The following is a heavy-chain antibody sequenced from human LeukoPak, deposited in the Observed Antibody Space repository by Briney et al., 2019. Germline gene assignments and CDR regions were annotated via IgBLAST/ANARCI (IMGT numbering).Heavy chain of an antibody. CDR1: GYTFTGYY. Sequence: ASVKVSCKASGYTFTGYYMHWVRQAPGQGLEWMGWINPNSGGTNYAQKFQGRVTMTRDTSISTAYMELSRLRSDDTAVYYCARVRLYYDILTGYSKYYYGMDVWGQGTTVTVPS. CDR2: INPNSGGT. CDR3: ARVRLYYDILTGYSKYYYGMDV. D-gene: IGHD3-9*01. V-gene: IGHV1-2*02. J-gene: IGHJ6*02.